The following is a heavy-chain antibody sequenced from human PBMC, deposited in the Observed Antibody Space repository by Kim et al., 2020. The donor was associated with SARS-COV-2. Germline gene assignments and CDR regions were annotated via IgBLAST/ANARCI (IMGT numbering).Heavy chain of an antibody. D-gene: IGHD3-22*01. CDR3: ARGYYYDSSGYYKINTYAFDI. CDR2: IYYSGST. CDR1: GGSISSGDYY. Sequence: SETLSLTCTVSGGSISSGDYYWSWIRQPPGKGLEWIGYIYYSGSTYYNPSLKSRVTISVDTSKNQFSLKLSSVTAADTAVYYCARGYYYDSSGYYKINTYAFDIWGQGTMVTVSS. V-gene: IGHV4-30-4*01. J-gene: IGHJ3*02.